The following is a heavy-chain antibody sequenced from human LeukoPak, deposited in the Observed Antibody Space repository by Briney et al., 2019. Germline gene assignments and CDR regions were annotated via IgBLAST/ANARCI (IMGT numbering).Heavy chain of an antibody. CDR2: ISYDGSNK. Sequence: GGSLRLSCTTSGFTFSSYALSWVRQAPGKGLEWVAVISYDGSNKYYADSVKGRFTISRDNSKNTLYLQMNTLRAEDTAVYYYAKVPRGNSYYYYMDVWGKGTTVTVSS. V-gene: IGHV3-30*18. J-gene: IGHJ6*03. CDR3: AKVPRGNSYYYYMDV. CDR1: GFTFSSYA.